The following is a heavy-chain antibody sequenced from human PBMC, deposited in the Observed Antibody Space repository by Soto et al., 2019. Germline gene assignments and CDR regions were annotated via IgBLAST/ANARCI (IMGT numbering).Heavy chain of an antibody. CDR2: IYHTGST. CDR3: ARGADYSDYAACCDP. D-gene: IGHD4-17*01. J-gene: IGHJ5*02. CDR1: GASISSSNW. V-gene: IGHV4-4*02. Sequence: QVLLQASGPGLVKPSGTLSLTCAVSGASISSSNWWSWIRQSPGKGLEWIGKIYHTGSTDYNPSLKSRVAMSVDKSKNYFSLKLTSVTAADTAVYYCARGADYSDYAACCDPWGQGTLVTVSS.